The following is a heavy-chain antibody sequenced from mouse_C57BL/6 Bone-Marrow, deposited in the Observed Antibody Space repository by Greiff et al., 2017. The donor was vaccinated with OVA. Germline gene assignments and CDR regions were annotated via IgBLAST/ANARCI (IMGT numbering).Heavy chain of an antibody. CDR2: IRNKANGYTT. CDR1: GFTFTDYY. Sequence: EVKLMESGGGLVQPGGSLSLSCAASGFTFTDYYMSWVRQPPGKALEWLGFIRNKANGYTTEYSASVKGRFTISRDNSQSILYLHMTALRAEDSATYYCARSSYYYGSSGYFDVWGTGTTVTVSS. D-gene: IGHD1-1*01. CDR3: ARSSYYYGSSGYFDV. V-gene: IGHV7-3*01. J-gene: IGHJ1*03.